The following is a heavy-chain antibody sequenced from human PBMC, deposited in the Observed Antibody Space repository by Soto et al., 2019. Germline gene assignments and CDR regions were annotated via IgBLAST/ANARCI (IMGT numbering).Heavy chain of an antibody. J-gene: IGHJ5*02. CDR3: AVLLEHQLVEWFDP. CDR2: IIPILGIA. D-gene: IGHD6-13*01. Sequence: ASVKVSCKASGGTFSSYAISWVRQAPGQGLEWMGGIIPILGIANYAQKFQGRVTITADKSTSTAYMELSSLRSEDTAVDYCAVLLEHQLVEWFDPWGQGTLVTVSS. CDR1: GGTFSSYA. V-gene: IGHV1-69*10.